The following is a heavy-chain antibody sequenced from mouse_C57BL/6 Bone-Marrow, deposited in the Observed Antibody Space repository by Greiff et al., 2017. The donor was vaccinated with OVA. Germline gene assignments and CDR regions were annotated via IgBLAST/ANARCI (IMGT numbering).Heavy chain of an antibody. D-gene: IGHD1-1*01. CDR2: IYPRSGNT. CDR1: GYTFTSYG. CDR3: ARSDYYYGSSPFAY. Sequence: VQLQESGAELARPGASVKLSCKASGYTFTSYGISWVKQRPGQGLEWIGEIYPRSGNTYYNEKFTGKATLTADKSSSTAYMELRSLTSEDSAVYFCARSDYYYGSSPFAYWGQGTLVTVSA. J-gene: IGHJ3*01. V-gene: IGHV1-81*01.